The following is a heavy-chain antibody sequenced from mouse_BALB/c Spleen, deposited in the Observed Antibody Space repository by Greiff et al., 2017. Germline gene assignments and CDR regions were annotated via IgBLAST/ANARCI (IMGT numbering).Heavy chain of an antibody. CDR1: GFTFSSYA. D-gene: IGHD1-1*01. Sequence: EVKLVESGGGLVKPGGSLKLSCAASGFTFSSYAMSWVRQTPEKRLEWVASISSGGSTYYPDSVKGRFTISRDNARNILYLQMSSLRSEDTAMYYCARVIYYYGSASFDYWGQGTTLTVSS. CDR2: ISSGGST. V-gene: IGHV5-6-5*01. CDR3: ARVIYYYGSASFDY. J-gene: IGHJ2*01.